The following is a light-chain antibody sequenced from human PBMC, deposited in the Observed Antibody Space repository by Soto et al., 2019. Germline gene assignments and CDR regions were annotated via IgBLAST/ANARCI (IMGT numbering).Light chain of an antibody. CDR2: SDN. CDR3: AAWDDSLNAWL. V-gene: IGLV1-44*01. CDR1: SSNIGSSP. Sequence: QSVLTQPPSASGTPGQRVTISCSGSSSNIGSSPINWYQQVPGTAPKLLIYSDNQRPSGVLDRFSGSKSGTSASLAISGLQSEDEADYYCAAWDDSLNAWLFGGGTKLTVL. J-gene: IGLJ3*02.